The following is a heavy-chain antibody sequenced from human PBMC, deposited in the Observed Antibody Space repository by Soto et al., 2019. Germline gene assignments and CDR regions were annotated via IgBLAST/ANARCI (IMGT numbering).Heavy chain of an antibody. V-gene: IGHV5-51*01. D-gene: IGHD3-10*01. CDR3: GRPLYGSGSYYDY. CDR1: GYSFNTYW. J-gene: IGHJ4*02. Sequence: GESLKISFKGSGYSFNTYWIGWVRQTPGKGLEWMGIVYPGDSDTRYSPSFQGQVTISADKSISTAYLQWSSLKASDTAMYYCGRPLYGSGSYYDYWGQGTLVTVSS. CDR2: VYPGDSDT.